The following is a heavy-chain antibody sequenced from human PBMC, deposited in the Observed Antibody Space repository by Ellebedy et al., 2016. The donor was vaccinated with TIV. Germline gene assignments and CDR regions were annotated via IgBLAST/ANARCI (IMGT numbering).Heavy chain of an antibody. CDR1: GYTFTDYF. CDR2: SNPNHGVT. V-gene: IGHV1-2*02. D-gene: IGHD2-21*02. J-gene: IGHJ6*02. Sequence: AASVQVSCKASGYTFTDYFIHWVRPAPGQGLEWMGWSNPNHGVTNYAHKVQGRVTITRDTSISTAYMELSRLRSDDTAVYYCARILAYCGADCYSVTSGYQYYGLDVWGQGTTVTVSS. CDR3: ARILAYCGADCYSVTSGYQYYGLDV.